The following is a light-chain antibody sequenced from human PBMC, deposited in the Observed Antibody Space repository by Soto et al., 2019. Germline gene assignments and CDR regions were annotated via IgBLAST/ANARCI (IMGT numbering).Light chain of an antibody. V-gene: IGKV1-5*01. Sequence: EIQMTQSPSTLSASVGDTVSVTCRASEAVAKFLAWHQQRPGRAPELLISDASYLKSGVPSRFRGSGSGTDFTLTISGLPPDDAANYYCQQYKTWGTFGQGTKVEIK. J-gene: IGKJ1*01. CDR3: QQYKTWGT. CDR1: EAVAKF. CDR2: DAS.